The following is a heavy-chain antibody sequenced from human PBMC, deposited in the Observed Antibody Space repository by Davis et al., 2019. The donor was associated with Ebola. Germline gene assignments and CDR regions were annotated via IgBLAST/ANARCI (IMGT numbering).Heavy chain of an antibody. J-gene: IGHJ1*01. CDR1: GFTFSNYN. D-gene: IGHD7-27*01. CDR2: IKQDGSEK. V-gene: IGHV3-7*01. Sequence: PGGSLRLSCAASGFTFSNYNMNWVRQAPGKGLEWVANIKQDGSEKYYVDSVKGRFTISRDNAKNSLYLQMNSLRAEDTAVYYCARSLGGSGGNFQHWGQGTLVTVSS. CDR3: ARSLGGSGGNFQH.